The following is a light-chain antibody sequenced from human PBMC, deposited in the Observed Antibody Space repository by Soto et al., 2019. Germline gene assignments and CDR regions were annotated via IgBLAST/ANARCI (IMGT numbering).Light chain of an antibody. CDR1: SSNIGSNY. J-gene: IGLJ2*01. Sequence: QSVLTQPPSASGTPGQRVTISCSGSSSNIGSNYVYWYQQLPGTAPKLLIYRNNQRPSGVPDRFSGSKSGTSASLAISGLRSEDEADYYCAAWDDSLSGPVVFGGWTKRTVL. CDR2: RNN. CDR3: AAWDDSLSGPVV. V-gene: IGLV1-47*01.